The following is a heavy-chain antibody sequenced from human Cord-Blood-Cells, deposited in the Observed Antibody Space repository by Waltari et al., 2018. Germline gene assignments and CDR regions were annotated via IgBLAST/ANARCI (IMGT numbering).Heavy chain of an antibody. CDR3: ARSLAVYGSGSYYDY. V-gene: IGHV2-70*01. CDR1: GFSLSTSGMC. D-gene: IGHD3-10*01. J-gene: IGHJ4*02. CDR2: IDWDDDK. Sequence: QVTLRESGPALVKPTQTLTLTCTFSGFSLSTSGMCVSWIRQPPGKALEWLALIDWDDDKYYSTSLKTRLTISKDTSKNQVVLTMTNMDPVDTATYYCARSLAVYGSGSYYDYWGQGTLVTVSS.